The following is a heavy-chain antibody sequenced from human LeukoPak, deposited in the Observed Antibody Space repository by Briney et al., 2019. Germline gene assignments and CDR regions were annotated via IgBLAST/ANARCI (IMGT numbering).Heavy chain of an antibody. V-gene: IGHV4-34*01. D-gene: IGHD6-6*01. CDR3: ARGPARIASRPGPYFQH. J-gene: IGHJ1*01. CDR2: ITHSGST. CDR1: GGSFSGYY. Sequence: SETLSLTCAVYGGSFSGYYWSWIRQPPGKGLEWIGEITHSGSTNYNPSLKSRVTISVDTSKNQFSLKLSSVTAADTAVYYCARGPARIASRPGPYFQHWGQGTLVTVSS.